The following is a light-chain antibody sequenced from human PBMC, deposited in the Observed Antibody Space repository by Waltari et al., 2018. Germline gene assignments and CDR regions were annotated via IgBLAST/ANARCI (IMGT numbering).Light chain of an antibody. CDR3: QHYDSAPYS. V-gene: IGKV1-5*03. J-gene: IGKJ2*03. CDR2: KTS. CDR1: HPVNNW. Sequence: DIQMTQSPPSLSASVGDRVTITCRASHPVNNWLAWYQQKPREAPKLLIYKTSSLQSGVPSRFSGSGSGTDFTLIIGGLQPEDFGSYYCQHYDSAPYSFGQGTKLEIK.